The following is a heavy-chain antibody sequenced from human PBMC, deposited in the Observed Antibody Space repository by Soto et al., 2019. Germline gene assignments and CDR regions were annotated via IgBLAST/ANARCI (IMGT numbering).Heavy chain of an antibody. CDR1: GGSFTNYY. J-gene: IGHJ4*02. CDR2: VNRRGST. V-gene: IGHV4-34*01. Sequence: QVQLQQWGAGLLKPSETLSLTCALYGGSFTNYYWSWIRQPPGKGLEWIGEVNRRGSTNYNPSLKSRDTILVDTSKNQFSLKLSSVTAADTAVYYCARIDRGDNWGQGTLVTVSS. CDR3: ARIDRGDN.